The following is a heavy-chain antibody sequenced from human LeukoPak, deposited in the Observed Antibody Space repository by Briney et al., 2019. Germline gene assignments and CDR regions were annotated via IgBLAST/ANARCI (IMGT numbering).Heavy chain of an antibody. V-gene: IGHV4-59*01. D-gene: IGHD5-18*01. J-gene: IGHJ3*02. Sequence: SETLSLTCTVSGGSISSYYWSWIRQPPGKGLEWIGYIYYSGSTNSNPSLKSRVTISVDTSKNQFSLKLRSVTAADTAVYYCARDRGYSYGYAFDIWGQGTMVTVSS. CDR3: ARDRGYSYGYAFDI. CDR1: GGSISSYY. CDR2: IYYSGST.